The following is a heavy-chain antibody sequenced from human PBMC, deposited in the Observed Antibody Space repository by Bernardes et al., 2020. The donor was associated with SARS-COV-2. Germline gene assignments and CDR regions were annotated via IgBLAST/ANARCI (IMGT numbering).Heavy chain of an antibody. CDR1: GYTFTSYG. Sequence: VKVSCHAAGYTFTSYGITWVRQAPGQGLEWMGWINTYNGYTNYALKLQGRVTMTTDTSTSTAYMELRSLRSDDTAVYYCARNCTGTSCYSFDFWGQGTLVSVSS. CDR3: ARNCTGTSCYSFDF. D-gene: IGHD2-2*01. CDR2: INTYNGYT. J-gene: IGHJ4*02. V-gene: IGHV1-18*01.